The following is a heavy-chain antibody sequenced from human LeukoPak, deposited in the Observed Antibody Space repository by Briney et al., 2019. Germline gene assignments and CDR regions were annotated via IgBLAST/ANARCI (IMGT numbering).Heavy chain of an antibody. CDR2: ISYDGNDK. CDR1: GFTFSSYD. J-gene: IGHJ4*02. Sequence: GGSLRLSWAASGFTFSSYDMHWVRQAPGKGLEWVAVISYDGNDKRYADSVKGRFTISRDNSKNTLYLQMNSLRVEDTAVYYCAKDQYDYVRGEFDYWGQGTLVTVSS. CDR3: AKDQYDYVRGEFDY. D-gene: IGHD3-16*01. V-gene: IGHV3-30*18.